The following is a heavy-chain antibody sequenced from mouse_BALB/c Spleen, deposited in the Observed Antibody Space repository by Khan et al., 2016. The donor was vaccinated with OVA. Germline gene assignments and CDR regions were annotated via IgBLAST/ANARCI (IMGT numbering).Heavy chain of an antibody. V-gene: IGHV1S136*01. CDR3: AKNYRYDVYFDY. CDR2: IYPYNDDT. CDR1: GYTFTSYV. Sequence: IQLVQSGPELVKPGASVKMSCKASGYTFTSYVMHWLRQKPGQGLEWIGYIYPYNDDTKYNEKFKGKATLTSDKSSSTAYMELSSLTSEDSAVYYCAKNYRYDVYFDYWGQGTTLTGSS. D-gene: IGHD2-14*01. J-gene: IGHJ2*01.